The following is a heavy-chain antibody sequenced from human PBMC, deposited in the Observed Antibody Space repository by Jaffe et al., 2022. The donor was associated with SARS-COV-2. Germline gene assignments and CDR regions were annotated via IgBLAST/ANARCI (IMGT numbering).Heavy chain of an antibody. Sequence: QVQLQESGPGLVKPSQTLSLTCTVSGGSISSGGYYWSWIRQHPGKGLEWIGYIYYSGSTYYNPSLKSRVTISVDTSKNQFSLKLSSVTAADTAVYYCATPRAGYSYGPLQFDYWGQGTLVTVSS. CDR2: IYYSGST. D-gene: IGHD5-18*01. J-gene: IGHJ4*02. CDR3: ATPRAGYSYGPLQFDY. V-gene: IGHV4-31*03. CDR1: GGSISSGGYY.